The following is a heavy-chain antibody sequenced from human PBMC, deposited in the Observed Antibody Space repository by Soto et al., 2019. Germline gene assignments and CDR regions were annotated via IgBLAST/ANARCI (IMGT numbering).Heavy chain of an antibody. Sequence: ASVKVSCKTSGYTFTDYYIHWVRQAPGQGLEWMGWINPKSGGTDYAQNLQGRVTMTRDTSISTAYTELSRLRSDDTAVYYCARQYCRHGTCYFDYWGQGTLVTVSS. D-gene: IGHD2-15*01. CDR3: ARQYCRHGTCYFDY. J-gene: IGHJ4*02. CDR1: GYTFTDYY. V-gene: IGHV1-2*02. CDR2: INPKSGGT.